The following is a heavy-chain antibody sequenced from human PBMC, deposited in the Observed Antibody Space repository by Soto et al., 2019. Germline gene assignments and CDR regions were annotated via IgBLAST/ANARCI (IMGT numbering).Heavy chain of an antibody. CDR3: ARDGWSSGWYYFDY. Sequence: QVQLVESGGGVVQPGRSLRLSCEASGFTFNNYGMHWVRQAPGKGLKWVAVIWYDGSNKYYADSVKGRFTVSRDNSKNTLYLQMNSLRAEDTAAYYCARDGWSSGWYYFDYWGQGTLVTVSS. CDR1: GFTFNNYG. V-gene: IGHV3-33*01. D-gene: IGHD6-19*01. CDR2: IWYDGSNK. J-gene: IGHJ4*02.